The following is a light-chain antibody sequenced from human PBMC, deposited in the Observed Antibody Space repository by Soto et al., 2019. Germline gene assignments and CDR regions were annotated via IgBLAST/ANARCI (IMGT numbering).Light chain of an antibody. J-gene: IGKJ5*01. V-gene: IGKV1-5*01. Sequence: DIQVTQSPSTLSASVGDRVTFTCRASQSISSWLAWYQQKPGKAPKLLLYDASTLQSGVPSRFSGSGSGTDFTLTISSLQAEDVAVYYCQQYYTNPPITFGQGTRLEIK. CDR3: QQYYTNPPIT. CDR2: DAS. CDR1: QSISSW.